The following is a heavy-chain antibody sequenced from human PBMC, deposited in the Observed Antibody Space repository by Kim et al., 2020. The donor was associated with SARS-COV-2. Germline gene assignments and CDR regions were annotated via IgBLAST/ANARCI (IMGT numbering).Heavy chain of an antibody. Sequence: SLKSRVTISVDTSKNPFSLKLSSVTAADTAVYYCARRGNYDFWSGYYEDYWGQGTLVTVSS. J-gene: IGHJ4*02. CDR3: ARRGNYDFWSGYYEDY. D-gene: IGHD3-3*01. V-gene: IGHV4-39*01.